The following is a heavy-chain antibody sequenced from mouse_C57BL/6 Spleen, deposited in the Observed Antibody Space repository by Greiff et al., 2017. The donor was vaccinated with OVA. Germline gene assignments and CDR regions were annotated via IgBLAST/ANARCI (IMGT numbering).Heavy chain of an antibody. CDR1: GYTFTSYW. D-gene: IGHD2-4*01. J-gene: IGHJ4*01. CDR3: ARGGLRLPMDY. V-gene: IGHV1-69*01. CDR2: IDPSDSYT. Sequence: QVQLQQSGAELVMPGASVKLSCKASGYTFTSYWMHWVKQRPGQGLEWIGEIDPSDSYTNYNQKFKGKSTLTVDKSSSTAYMQLSSLTSEDSAVYYCARGGLRLPMDYWGQGTSVTVSS.